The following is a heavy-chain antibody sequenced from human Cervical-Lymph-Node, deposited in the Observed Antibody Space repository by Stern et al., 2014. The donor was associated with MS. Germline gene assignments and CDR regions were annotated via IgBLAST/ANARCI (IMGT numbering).Heavy chain of an antibody. CDR3: ARHFSYYDSGKGAFDI. Sequence: QVQLQQWGAGLLKPSETLSLTCAVYGGSFSGYSWSWIRQPPGTGLQWVGEINHSGSTSYNPSLKSRVPISADTSESQFSLNLNSVTAADTGIYYCARHFSYYDSGKGAFDIWGQGTVVTVSS. CDR2: INHSGST. CDR1: GGSFSGYS. D-gene: IGHD3-10*01. V-gene: IGHV4-34*01. J-gene: IGHJ3*02.